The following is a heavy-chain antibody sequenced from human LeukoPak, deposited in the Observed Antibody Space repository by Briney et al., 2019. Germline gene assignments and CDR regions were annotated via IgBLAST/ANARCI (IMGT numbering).Heavy chain of an antibody. J-gene: IGHJ4*02. CDR3: ARGGSMVRGVL. CDR2: MNSGGDT. Sequence: SGGSLRLSCAASGFTFSSYWMNWVRQAPGKGLEWVSAMNSGGDTYYADSVRGRFIISRDKSRNTLYLQMNSLRVDDTAVYYCARGGSMVRGVLWGQGTLVTVSS. V-gene: IGHV3-53*01. CDR1: GFTFSSYW. D-gene: IGHD3-10*01.